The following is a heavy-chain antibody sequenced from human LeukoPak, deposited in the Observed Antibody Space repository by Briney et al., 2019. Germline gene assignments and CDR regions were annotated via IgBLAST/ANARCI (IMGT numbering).Heavy chain of an antibody. CDR3: ARAGDSGSLFDP. CDR2: VNPNSGNT. CDR1: GYTFTSYD. Sequence: ASVKVSCKASGYTFTSYDINWVRQATGQGLEWMGWVNPNSGNTGYAQKFQGRVTMTRNTSISTAYMELSSLRSEDTAVYYCARAGDSGSLFDPWGQGTLVTVSS. J-gene: IGHJ5*02. D-gene: IGHD1-26*01. V-gene: IGHV1-8*01.